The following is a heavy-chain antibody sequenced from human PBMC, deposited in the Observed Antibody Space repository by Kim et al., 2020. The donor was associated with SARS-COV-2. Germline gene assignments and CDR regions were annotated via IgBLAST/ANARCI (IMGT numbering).Heavy chain of an antibody. CDR1: GFTFSSYG. V-gene: IGHV3-33*05. CDR2: ISYDGSNK. CDR3: ARGSGSYWHEPFDY. J-gene: IGHJ4*02. D-gene: IGHD3-10*01. Sequence: GGSLRLSCAASGFTFSSYGMHWVRQAPGKGLEWVAVISYDGSNKYYADSVKGRFTISRDNSKNTLYLQMNSLRAEDTAVYYCARGSGSYWHEPFDYWGQGTLVTVSS.